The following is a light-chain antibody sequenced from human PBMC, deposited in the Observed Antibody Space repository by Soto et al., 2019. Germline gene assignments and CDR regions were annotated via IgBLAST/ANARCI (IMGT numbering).Light chain of an antibody. CDR1: SSDVGDYKF. V-gene: IGLV2-8*01. J-gene: IGLJ2*01. CDR3: SSYAGNNNVV. CDR2: EVS. Sequence: QSALTQPPSESGSPGQYVTISCTGTSSDVGDYKFVSWYQQHPGKAPKLLIYEVSSRPSGVPDRFSGSKSGNTASLTVSGLKAEDEADYYCSSYAGNNNVVFGGGTKLTVL.